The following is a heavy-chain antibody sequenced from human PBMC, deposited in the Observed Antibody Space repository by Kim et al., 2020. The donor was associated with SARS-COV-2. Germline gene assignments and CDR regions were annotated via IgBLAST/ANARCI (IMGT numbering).Heavy chain of an antibody. Sequence: SETLSLTCTVSGVFISSGGYYWSWIRQHPGKGLVWIVYIYYSGSTYYNPSLKSRVTISVDTSKNQFSLKLSSVTAADTAVYYCARAPGQWLAGGDYWFDPWGQGTLVTVSS. V-gene: IGHV4-31*03. CDR2: IYYSGST. CDR3: ARAPGQWLAGGDYWFDP. CDR1: GVFISSGGYY. D-gene: IGHD6-19*01. J-gene: IGHJ5*02.